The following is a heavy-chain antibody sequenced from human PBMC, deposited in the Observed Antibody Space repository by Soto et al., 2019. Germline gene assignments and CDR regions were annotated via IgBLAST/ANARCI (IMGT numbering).Heavy chain of an antibody. CDR1: GFTFSRHS. V-gene: IGHV3-21*06. J-gene: IGHJ3*02. CDR3: ARGSVIDTGDALDI. Sequence: EVQLVESGGGLVKPGGSLSLSCAASGFTFSRHSMNWVRQAPGKGLEWVSCISGTGTFIYYSDSVKGRFTISRDDAKSSLYLQMNSLTAEDTAVYYCARGSVIDTGDALDIWGPGTMVTVS. CDR2: ISGTGTFI. D-gene: IGHD2-21*01.